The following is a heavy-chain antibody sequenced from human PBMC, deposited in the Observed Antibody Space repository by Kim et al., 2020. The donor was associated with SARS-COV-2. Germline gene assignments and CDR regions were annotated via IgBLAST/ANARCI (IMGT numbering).Heavy chain of an antibody. CDR1: GYTFNDYG. V-gene: IGHV1-18*01. D-gene: IGHD3-16*01. CDR2: INTTNGNT. Sequence: ASVKVSCKASGYTFNDYGINWVRQAPGQGLEWMAWINTTNGNTRYAQTFQGRVTVTTDTSTATAYMELRSLRLDDTAIYFCARGTGQRFLVMDSWGLGTL. CDR3: ARGTGQRFLVMDS. J-gene: IGHJ1*01.